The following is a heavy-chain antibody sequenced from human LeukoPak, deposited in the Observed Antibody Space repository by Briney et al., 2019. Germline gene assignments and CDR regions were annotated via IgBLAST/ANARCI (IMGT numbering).Heavy chain of an antibody. CDR2: IFPGDSGT. D-gene: IGHD2-15*01. V-gene: IGHV5-51*01. J-gene: IGHJ4*02. CDR1: GYRFISYW. CDR3: ARRYCSAGSCLDY. Sequence: GEALKISCKSSGYRFISYWIGCVRQMPGKGLEWMGIIFPGDSGTRYSPSFQAQVTIYADNSNSTAYPQWSSLKASDTAMYYCARRYCSAGSCLDYWGQGTLVTVSS.